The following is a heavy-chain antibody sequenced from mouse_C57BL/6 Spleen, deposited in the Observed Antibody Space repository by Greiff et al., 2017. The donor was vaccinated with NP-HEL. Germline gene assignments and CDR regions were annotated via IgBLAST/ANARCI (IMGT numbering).Heavy chain of an antibody. V-gene: IGHV2-2*01. D-gene: IGHD1-1*01. CDR3: ARKGTTVVVPYAMDY. J-gene: IGHJ4*01. Sequence: VKLQQSGPGLVQPSQSLSITCTVSGFSLTSYGVHWVRQSPGKGLEWLGVIWSGGSTDYNAAFISRLSISKDNSKSQVFFKMNSLQADDTAIYYCARKGTTVVVPYAMDYWGQGTSVTVSS. CDR1: GFSLTSYG. CDR2: IWSGGST.